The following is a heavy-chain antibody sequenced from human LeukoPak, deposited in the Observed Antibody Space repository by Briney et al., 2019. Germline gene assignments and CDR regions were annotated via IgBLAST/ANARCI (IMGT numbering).Heavy chain of an antibody. J-gene: IGHJ6*03. D-gene: IGHD3-10*01. CDR2: INHSGST. CDR1: GGSFSGYY. CDR3: ARHVTQLLWFGEFSMDA. V-gene: IGHV4-34*01. Sequence: SETLSLTCAVYGGSFSGYYWSWIRQPPGKGLEWIGEINHSGSTNYNPPLKSRVTISVDTSKNQFSLKLSSVTAADTAVYYCARHVTQLLWFGEFSMDAWGKGTTVTISS.